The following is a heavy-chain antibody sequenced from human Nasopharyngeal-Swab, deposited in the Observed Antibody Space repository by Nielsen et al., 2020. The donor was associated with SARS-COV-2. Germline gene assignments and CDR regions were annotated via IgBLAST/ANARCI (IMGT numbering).Heavy chain of an antibody. CDR1: GGSVSSGRYY. V-gene: IGHV4-61*01. Sequence: GSLRLSCTVSGGSVSSGRYYWSWIRQPPGKGLEWIGYIYYSGSTNYNPSLKSRVTISVDTSKNQFSLKLSSVTAADTAVYYCARAGRTIFGVVTSFDYWGQGTLVTVSS. D-gene: IGHD3-3*01. CDR2: IYYSGST. J-gene: IGHJ4*02. CDR3: ARAGRTIFGVVTSFDY.